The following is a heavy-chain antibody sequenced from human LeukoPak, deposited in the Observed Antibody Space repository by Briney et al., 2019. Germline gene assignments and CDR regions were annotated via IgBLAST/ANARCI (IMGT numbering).Heavy chain of an antibody. Sequence: SETLSLTCTVSGGSISSSSYYWGWIRQPPGKGLEWIATIFYSGRSFYNPSLESRLTISLDTSKNQFSLKLSSVTAADTAVYYCARHFEQERVFDYWGQGTLVTVSS. CDR3: ARHFEQERVFDY. J-gene: IGHJ4*02. CDR1: GGSISSSSYY. CDR2: IFYSGRS. D-gene: IGHD3-9*01. V-gene: IGHV4-39*01.